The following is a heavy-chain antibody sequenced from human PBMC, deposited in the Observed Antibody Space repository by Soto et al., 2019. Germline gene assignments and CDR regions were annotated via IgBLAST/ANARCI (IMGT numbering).Heavy chain of an antibody. Sequence: SETLSLTCTVSGGSFSSGGYYWSWIRQHPGKGLEWIGYIYYSGSTYYNPSLKSRVTISVDTSKNQFSLKLSSVTAADTAVYYCASADKAMIQYYFDYWGQGTLVTVSS. CDR1: GGSFSSGGYY. CDR2: IYYSGST. J-gene: IGHJ4*02. CDR3: ASADKAMIQYYFDY. D-gene: IGHD5-18*01. V-gene: IGHV4-31*03.